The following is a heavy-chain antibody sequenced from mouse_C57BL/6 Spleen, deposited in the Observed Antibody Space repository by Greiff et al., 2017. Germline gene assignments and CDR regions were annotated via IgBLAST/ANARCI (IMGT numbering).Heavy chain of an antibody. CDR1: GYTFTSYW. Sequence: QVQLQQPGAELVKPGASVKLSCKASGYTFTSYWMHWVKQRPGRGLEWIGRIDPNSGGTKYNEKFKSKATLTVDKPSSTAYMPLSSLTSEDSAVYYCARNYGSSEGYYYAMDYWGQGTSVTVSS. CDR3: ARNYGSSEGYYYAMDY. D-gene: IGHD1-1*01. J-gene: IGHJ4*01. CDR2: IDPNSGGT. V-gene: IGHV1-72*01.